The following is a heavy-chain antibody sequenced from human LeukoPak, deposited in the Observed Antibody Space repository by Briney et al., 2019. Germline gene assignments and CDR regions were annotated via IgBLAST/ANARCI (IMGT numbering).Heavy chain of an antibody. D-gene: IGHD1-26*01. J-gene: IGHJ4*02. CDR3: ARDKVVGATKFDS. Sequence: PGGSLRLSCAASGFTFSTYYMSWVRQAPGKGLEWVSSISTSSSYIYYADSVKGRFTISRDNAKNSQYLQMNRLRVEDTAVYYCARDKVVGATKFDSWGQGTLVSVSS. CDR2: ISTSSSYI. CDR1: GFTFSTYY. V-gene: IGHV3-21*01.